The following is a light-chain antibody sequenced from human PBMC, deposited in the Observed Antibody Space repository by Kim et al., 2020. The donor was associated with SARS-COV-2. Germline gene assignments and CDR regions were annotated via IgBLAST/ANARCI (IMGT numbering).Light chain of an antibody. J-gene: IGKJ2*01. V-gene: IGKV1-5*03. Sequence: DIQMTQAPSTLSASVGDRVTITCRASQSISNLLAWYQQKPGRAPKLLIYRASNLETGVPSRFSGSGSGTEFTLTINSLQPDDSATYYCQRYNGYFGQGT. CDR1: QSISNL. CDR3: QRYNGY. CDR2: RAS.